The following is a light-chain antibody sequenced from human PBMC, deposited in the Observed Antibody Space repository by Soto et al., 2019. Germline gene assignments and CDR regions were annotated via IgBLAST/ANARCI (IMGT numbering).Light chain of an antibody. CDR1: QSVKSNY. Sequence: TVLTQSPGTVSLSPGARATLSCRTSQSVKSNYLAWYQQKPGQAPRLLIYAVFYRPPGIPDRFSGSGSGTDFNLTISGLEPEDSAVYYCQHYDGSPRTFGQGTKLEI. CDR3: QHYDGSPRT. V-gene: IGKV3-20*01. J-gene: IGKJ2*01. CDR2: AVF.